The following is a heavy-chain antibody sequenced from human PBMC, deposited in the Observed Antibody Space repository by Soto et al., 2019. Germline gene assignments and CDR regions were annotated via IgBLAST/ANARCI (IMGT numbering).Heavy chain of an antibody. Sequence: SETLSLTCTVSGGSIRSGDYYWSWIRQPPGKDLEWIGYIYYTGSTYYNPSLKSRVSISVDTSKNQFSLKLSSVTAADTAVYYCARVPHYYDSSGHFRDCWGQGSLVTVSS. CDR2: IYYTGST. D-gene: IGHD3-22*01. CDR1: GGSIRSGDYY. CDR3: ARVPHYYDSSGHFRDC. V-gene: IGHV4-30-4*01. J-gene: IGHJ4*02.